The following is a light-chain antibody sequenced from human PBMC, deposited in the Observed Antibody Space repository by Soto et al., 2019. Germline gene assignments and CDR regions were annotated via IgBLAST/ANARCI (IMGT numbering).Light chain of an antibody. CDR3: QQCNTFWT. V-gene: IGKV1-9*01. CDR2: AAS. CDR1: QVISSY. Sequence: DIQMTQSPSSLSASVGDRVTITCRASQVISSYLAWYQQKPGKAPKLLIYAASTLQRGVPSRFSGSGSGTEFTLTISSLQPDDFATYYCQQCNTFWTFGQGTKVDIK. J-gene: IGKJ1*01.